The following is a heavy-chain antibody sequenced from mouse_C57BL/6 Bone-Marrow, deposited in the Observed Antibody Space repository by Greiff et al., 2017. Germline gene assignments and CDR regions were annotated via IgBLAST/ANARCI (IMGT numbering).Heavy chain of an antibody. J-gene: IGHJ2*01. CDR2: ISSGGSYT. D-gene: IGHD1-1*01. Sequence: EVQRVESGGDLVKPGGSLKLSCAASGFTFSSYGMSWVRQTPDKRLEWVATISSGGSYTYYPDSVKGRFTISRDNAKNTLYLQLSGLKSEDTAMYYCARRPGSRFDYWGQGTTLTVSS. CDR3: ARRPGSRFDY. CDR1: GFTFSSYG. V-gene: IGHV5-6*01.